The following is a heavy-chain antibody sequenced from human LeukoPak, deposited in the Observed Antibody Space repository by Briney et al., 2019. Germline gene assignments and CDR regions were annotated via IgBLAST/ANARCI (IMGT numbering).Heavy chain of an antibody. Sequence: PGGSLRLSCAASGFTVSSNYMSWARQAPGKGLEWVSVIYSGGSTYYTDSVKGRFTISRDNSKNTLYLQMNSLRAEDTAVYYCARDLTGYSSSWYYYYYGMDVWGQGTTVTVSS. J-gene: IGHJ6*02. CDR1: GFTVSSNY. CDR3: ARDLTGYSSSWYYYYYGMDV. V-gene: IGHV3-66*01. CDR2: IYSGGST. D-gene: IGHD6-13*01.